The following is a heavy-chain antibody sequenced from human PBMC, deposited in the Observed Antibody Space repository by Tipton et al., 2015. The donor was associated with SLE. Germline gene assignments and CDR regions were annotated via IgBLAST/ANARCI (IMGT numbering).Heavy chain of an antibody. Sequence: TLSLTCTVSGGSISSYYWSWIRQPAGKGLEWIGRIYTTGSTNYNPSLKSRVTISVDTSKNQFSLKLSSVTAADTAVYYCARDRGYSDAFDIWGQGTMVTVSS. CDR2: IYTTGST. V-gene: IGHV4-4*07. CDR1: GGSISSYY. CDR3: ARDRGYSDAFDI. J-gene: IGHJ3*02. D-gene: IGHD2-15*01.